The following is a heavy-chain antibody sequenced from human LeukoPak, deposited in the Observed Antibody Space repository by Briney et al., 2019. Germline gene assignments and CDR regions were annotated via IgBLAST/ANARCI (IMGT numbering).Heavy chain of an antibody. V-gene: IGHV1-18*04. CDR3: ARGGSVLLWFGELLGFDY. J-gene: IGHJ4*02. CDR2: ISAYNGNT. Sequence: ASVKVSCKASGYTFTGYYMHWVRQAPGQGLEWMGWISAYNGNTNYAQKLQGRVTMTTDTSTSTAYMELRSLRSDDTAVYYCARGGSVLLWFGELLGFDYWGQGTLVTVSS. CDR1: GYTFTGYY. D-gene: IGHD3-10*01.